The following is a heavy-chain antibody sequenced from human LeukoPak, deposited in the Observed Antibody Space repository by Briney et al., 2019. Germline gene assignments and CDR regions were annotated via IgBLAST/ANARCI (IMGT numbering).Heavy chain of an antibody. J-gene: IGHJ6*03. CDR1: GYSFTSYW. Sequence: GESLQISCKGSGYSFTSYWIGWVRQMPGKGLEWMGIIYPGDSDTRYSPSFQGQVTISADKSISTAYLQWSSLKASDTAMYYCARHPRIAAAGHYYYYYMDVWGKGATVTVSS. D-gene: IGHD6-13*01. CDR2: IYPGDSDT. V-gene: IGHV5-51*01. CDR3: ARHPRIAAAGHYYYYYMDV.